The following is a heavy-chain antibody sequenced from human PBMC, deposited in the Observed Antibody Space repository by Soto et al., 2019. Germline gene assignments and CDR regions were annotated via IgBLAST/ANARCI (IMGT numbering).Heavy chain of an antibody. CDR2: INHSGST. CDR3: ARVSGIYYYGMDV. Sequence: SETLSLACAVYGGSFSGYYWSWIRQPPGKGLEWIGEINHSGSTNYNPSLKSRVTISVDTSKNQVSLKLSSVTAADTAVYYCARVSGIYYYGMDVWGQGTTVTVSS. D-gene: IGHD3-10*01. V-gene: IGHV4-34*01. CDR1: GGSFSGYY. J-gene: IGHJ6*02.